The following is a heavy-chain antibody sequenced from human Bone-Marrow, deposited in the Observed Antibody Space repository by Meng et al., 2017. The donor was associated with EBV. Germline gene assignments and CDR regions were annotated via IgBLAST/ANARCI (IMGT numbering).Heavy chain of an antibody. V-gene: IGHV4-61*08. CDR1: GGSVSSGDYY. CDR3: ARHGNWNGRAFDF. J-gene: IGHJ4*02. D-gene: IGHD1-1*01. CDR2: IFYSGST. Sequence: QGLRQSPVRGLVNPSTPLPLTRGVSGGSVSSGDYYWNWLRQPPGKGLERVGSIFYSGSTNYNPSLKSRVSIALNASENQFSLQLSSVTAADSAVYYCARHGNWNGRAFDFWGQGTLVTVSS.